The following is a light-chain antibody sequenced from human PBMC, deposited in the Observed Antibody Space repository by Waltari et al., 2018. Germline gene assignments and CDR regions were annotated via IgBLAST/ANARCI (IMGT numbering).Light chain of an antibody. CDR1: QSLVHSDGNTH. Sequence: DVLMTQSPLSLPVTPGQAASISCKSSQSLVHSDGNTHLNWFQQRPGQSPRRLIYRVSNRDSRVPERFSGSGSGTDFTLKISRVEAEDVGVYYCMQGTHSPYTFGQGTKLDIK. CDR3: MQGTHSPYT. V-gene: IGKV2-30*02. J-gene: IGKJ2*01. CDR2: RVS.